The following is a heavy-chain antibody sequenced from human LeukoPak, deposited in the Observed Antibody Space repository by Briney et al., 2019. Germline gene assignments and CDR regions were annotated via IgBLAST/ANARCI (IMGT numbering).Heavy chain of an antibody. CDR1: GFTFRSYA. CDR2: ISGSGGST. Sequence: PGGSLRLSCAASGFTFRSYAMSWVRQAPGKGLEWVSAISGSGGSTYYADSVKGRFTISRDNSKNTLYLQMNSLRAEDTAVYYCAKGVDYYDSSGYPLYYMDVWGKGTTVTVSS. J-gene: IGHJ6*03. D-gene: IGHD3-22*01. CDR3: AKGVDYYDSSGYPLYYMDV. V-gene: IGHV3-23*01.